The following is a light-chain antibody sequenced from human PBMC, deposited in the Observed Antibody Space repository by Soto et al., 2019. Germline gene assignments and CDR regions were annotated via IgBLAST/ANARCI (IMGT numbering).Light chain of an antibody. V-gene: IGKV1-12*01. CDR1: QGFSRR. Sequence: DIQMTQSPSSVSASVGDRVTITCRASQGFSRRLAWYQQKPGKAPNLLIYDASSLQSGVPSRFSGSGSGTEFTLTISSLQPEDFATYYCQQANSFPFTFGPGTKVDVK. CDR2: DAS. CDR3: QQANSFPFT. J-gene: IGKJ3*01.